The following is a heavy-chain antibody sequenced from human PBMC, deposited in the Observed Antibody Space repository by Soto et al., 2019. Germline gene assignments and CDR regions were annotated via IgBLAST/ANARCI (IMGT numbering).Heavy chain of an antibody. Sequence: ASMKLACKSSGTTFTTSLMIFVLHSAAQGLERMGWISTYNGNTNYAQKLQGRVTMTRDTSTSTAYMELRSLRSDDTAVYYCARLGGYSGYDSVFDYWGQGTLVTVSS. J-gene: IGHJ4*02. V-gene: IGHV1-18*04. D-gene: IGHD5-12*01. CDR1: GTTFTTSL. CDR2: ISTYNGNT. CDR3: ARLGGYSGYDSVFDY.